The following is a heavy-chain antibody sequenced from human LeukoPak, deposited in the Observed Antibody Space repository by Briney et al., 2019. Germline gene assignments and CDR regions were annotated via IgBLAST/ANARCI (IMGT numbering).Heavy chain of an antibody. D-gene: IGHD6-19*01. Sequence: GGSLRLSCAASGFTVSSNYMSWVRQAPGKGLEWVSGINWNGGSTGYADSVKGRFTISRDNAKNSLYLQMNSLRVEDTALYYCAGGDRNGWYFDYWGQGTLVTVSS. V-gene: IGHV3-20*04. J-gene: IGHJ4*02. CDR3: AGGDRNGWYFDY. CDR1: GFTVSSNY. CDR2: INWNGGST.